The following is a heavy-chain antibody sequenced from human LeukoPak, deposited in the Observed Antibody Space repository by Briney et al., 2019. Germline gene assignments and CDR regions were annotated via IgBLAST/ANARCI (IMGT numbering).Heavy chain of an antibody. CDR2: ISYDGSNK. J-gene: IGHJ4*02. CDR1: GFTVSSNY. D-gene: IGHD6-19*01. CDR3: ASVRRGYSSGPTAD. V-gene: IGHV3-30-3*01. Sequence: GGSLRLSCAASGFTVSSNYMSWVRQAPGKGLEWVAVISYDGSNKYYADSVKGRFTISRDNSKNTLYLQMNSLRAEDTAVYYCASVRRGYSSGPTADWGQGTLVTVSS.